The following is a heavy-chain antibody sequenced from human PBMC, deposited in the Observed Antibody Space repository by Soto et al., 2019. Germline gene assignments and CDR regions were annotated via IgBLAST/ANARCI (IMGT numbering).Heavy chain of an antibody. CDR3: ARAPTQALRYFDWLPPPYYFDY. J-gene: IGHJ4*02. CDR2: INPSGGST. V-gene: IGHV1-46*01. Sequence: ASVKVSCKASGYTFTSYYMHWVRQAPGQGLEWMGIINPSGGSTSYAQKFQGRVTMTRDTSTSTVYMELSSLRSEDTAVYYCARAPTQALRYFDWLPPPYYFDYWGQGPLVPISS. D-gene: IGHD3-9*01. CDR1: GYTFTSYY.